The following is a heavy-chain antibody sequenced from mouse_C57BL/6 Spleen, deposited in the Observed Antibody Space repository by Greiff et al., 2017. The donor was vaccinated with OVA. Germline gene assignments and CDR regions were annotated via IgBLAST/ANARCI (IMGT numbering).Heavy chain of an antibody. V-gene: IGHV1-64*01. J-gene: IGHJ2*01. CDR3: ARLETGRDY. CDR1: GYTFTSYW. D-gene: IGHD4-1*01. CDR2: IHPNSGST. Sequence: QVQLKQPGAELVKPGASVKLSCKASGYTFTSYWMHWVKQRPGQGLEWIGMIHPNSGSTNYNEKFKSKATLTVDKSSSTAYMQLSSLTSEDSAVYYCARLETGRDYWGQGTTLTVSS.